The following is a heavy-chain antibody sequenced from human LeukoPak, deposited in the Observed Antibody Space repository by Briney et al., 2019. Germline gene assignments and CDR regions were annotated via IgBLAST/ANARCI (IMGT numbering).Heavy chain of an antibody. D-gene: IGHD1-26*01. V-gene: IGHV4-34*01. CDR3: ARVGSDAFDI. J-gene: IGHJ3*02. CDR2: INHSGST. CDR1: GGSFSGYY. Sequence: SETLSLTCAVYGGSFSGYYWSWIRQPPGKGLEWIGEINHSGSTNYNPSLKSRVTISVDTSKNQFSLKLSSVTAADTAVYYCARVGSDAFDIWGQGTTVTVSS.